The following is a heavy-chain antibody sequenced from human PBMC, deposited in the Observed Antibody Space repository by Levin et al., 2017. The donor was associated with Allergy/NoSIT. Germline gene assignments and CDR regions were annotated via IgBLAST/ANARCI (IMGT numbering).Heavy chain of an antibody. CDR2: MNPNSGNT. CDR3: ARNWPNTGDFDF. D-gene: IGHD7-27*01. J-gene: IGHJ4*02. CDR1: GYTFTTYD. V-gene: IGHV1-8*01. Sequence: GESLKISCKASGYTFTTYDINWVRQAAGQGLEWLGWMNPNSGNTGYAQKFQGRVTMTRTTAISTAYMELSSLRSDDTAVYYCARNWPNTGDFDFWGQGTLVTVSS.